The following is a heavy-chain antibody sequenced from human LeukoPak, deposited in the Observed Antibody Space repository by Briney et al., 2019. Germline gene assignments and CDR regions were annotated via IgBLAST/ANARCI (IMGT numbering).Heavy chain of an antibody. J-gene: IGHJ5*02. CDR1: GGSFSGYY. V-gene: IGHV4-34*01. CDR2: INHSGST. Sequence: SETLSLTCAVYGGSFSGYYWSWIRQPPGKGLEWIGEINHSGSTNYNPSLKSRVTISVDTPKNQFSLKLSSVTAADTAVYYCARGVEGRWFDPWGQGTLVTVSS. D-gene: IGHD5-24*01. CDR3: ARGVEGRWFDP.